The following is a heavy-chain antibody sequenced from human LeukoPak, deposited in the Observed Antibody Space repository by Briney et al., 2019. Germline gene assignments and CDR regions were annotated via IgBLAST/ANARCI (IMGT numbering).Heavy chain of an antibody. D-gene: IGHD3-16*01. Sequence: GGSLRLSCAASGFTFSSYSMNWVRQAPGKGLEWVSSISSSSSYIDYADSVKGGFTISRDNAKNSLYLQMNSLRAEDTAVYYCARERTMIMNDYWGQGTLVTVSS. CDR3: ARERTMIMNDY. V-gene: IGHV3-21*01. J-gene: IGHJ4*02. CDR1: GFTFSSYS. CDR2: ISSSSSYI.